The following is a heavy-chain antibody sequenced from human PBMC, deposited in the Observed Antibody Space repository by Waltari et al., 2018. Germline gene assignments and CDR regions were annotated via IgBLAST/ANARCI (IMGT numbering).Heavy chain of an antibody. V-gene: IGHV1-24*01. CDR3: TRRTDYDFWSGYYLDV. CDR2: FDPEDGET. Sequence: QVQLVQSGAEVKKPGASVKVSCKVSGYTLTELSMHWVRQAPGKGLEWMGGFDPEDGETIYAQKFQGRVTMTEDTSTDTAYMELSSLRSEDTAVYYCTRRTDYDFWSGYYLDVWGQGTTVTVSS. D-gene: IGHD3-3*01. CDR1: GYTLTELS. J-gene: IGHJ6*02.